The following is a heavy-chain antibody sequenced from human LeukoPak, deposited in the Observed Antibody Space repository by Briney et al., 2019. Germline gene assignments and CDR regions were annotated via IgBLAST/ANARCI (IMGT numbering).Heavy chain of an antibody. CDR1: GASISSYY. CDR2: IHTSRST. V-gene: IGHV4-4*07. CDR3: ARESPRSFYYYYGMDV. J-gene: IGHJ6*02. Sequence: SETLSLTCTVSGASISSYYWSWIRQPAGKGLEWIGRIHTSRSTNYNPSLKSRVTMSVDTSKNQFSLKLSSVTAADTAVYYCARESPRSFYYYYGMDVWGQGTTVTVSS.